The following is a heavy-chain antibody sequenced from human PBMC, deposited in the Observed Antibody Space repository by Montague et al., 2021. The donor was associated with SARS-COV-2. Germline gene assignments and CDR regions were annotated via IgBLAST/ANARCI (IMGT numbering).Heavy chain of an antibody. CDR2: IYASGNT. D-gene: IGHD1-26*01. J-gene: IGHJ4*02. Sequence: SETLSLTCTVSGGSISNYYWSWIRQPAGKGLERIGRIYASGNTNYNPSLKSRVTMSVDTSENQFSLKLSSVTAADTAIYYCARKGSGRPDLAYWGQGTLVTVSS. CDR1: GGSISNYY. V-gene: IGHV4-4*07. CDR3: ARKGSGRPDLAY.